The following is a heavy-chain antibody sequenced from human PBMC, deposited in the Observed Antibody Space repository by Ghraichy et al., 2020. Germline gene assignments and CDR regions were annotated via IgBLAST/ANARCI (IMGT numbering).Heavy chain of an antibody. V-gene: IGHV3-21*01. CDR1: GFTFSSYS. J-gene: IGHJ4*02. D-gene: IGHD3-10*01. Sequence: ESLNISCAASGFTFSSYSMNWVRQAPGKGLEWVSSISSTSSYIYYADSVKGRFTISRDNGKNSLYLQMNSLRAEDTAVYYCTRGYLVRGVIISLIDYWGQGTLVTVSS. CDR2: ISSTSSYI. CDR3: TRGYLVRGVIISLIDY.